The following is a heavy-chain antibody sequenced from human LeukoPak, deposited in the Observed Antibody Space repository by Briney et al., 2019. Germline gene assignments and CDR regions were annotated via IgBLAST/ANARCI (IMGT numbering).Heavy chain of an antibody. D-gene: IGHD2-15*01. CDR3: ARGGPYCSGGSCYYYYYGMDV. CDR1: GFTFSSYA. V-gene: IGHV3-30-3*01. CDR2: ISYDGSNR. Sequence: GGSLRLSCAASGFTFSSYAMHWVRQAPGKGLEWVAAISYDGSNRYYADSVKGRFTISRDNSKNTLYLQMNSLRAEDTAVYCCARGGPYCSGGSCYYYYYGMDVWGQGTTVTVSS. J-gene: IGHJ6*02.